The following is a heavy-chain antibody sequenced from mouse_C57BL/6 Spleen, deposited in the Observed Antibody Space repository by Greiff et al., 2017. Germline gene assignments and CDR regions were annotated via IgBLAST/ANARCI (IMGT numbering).Heavy chain of an antibody. Sequence: QVQLQQSGPGLVQPSQSLSITCTVSGFSLTSYGVHWVRQSPGKGLEWLGVIGSGGSTDYNAAFISSLSLSKDNSKSQVFLKMNSLQADDTAIYYCARPHDSDGVYVDVWGTGTTVTVSS. CDR2: IGSGGST. V-gene: IGHV2-2*01. D-gene: IGHD2-13*01. CDR1: GFSLTSYG. J-gene: IGHJ1*03. CDR3: ARPHDSDGVYVDV.